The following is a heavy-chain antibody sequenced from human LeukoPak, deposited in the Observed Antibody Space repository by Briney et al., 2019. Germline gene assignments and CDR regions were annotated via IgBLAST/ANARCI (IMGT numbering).Heavy chain of an antibody. D-gene: IGHD3-10*01. CDR1: GFTFSNYW. CDR2: VYSGGTT. CDR3: ASMRSFYFDY. Sequence: PGGSLRLSCAASGFTFSNYWMHWVRQAPGKGLEWVSVVYSGGTTYYADSVKGRFTISRDNSKNTLYLQMNSLRAEDTAVYYCASMRSFYFDYWGQGTLVTVSS. V-gene: IGHV3-66*01. J-gene: IGHJ4*02.